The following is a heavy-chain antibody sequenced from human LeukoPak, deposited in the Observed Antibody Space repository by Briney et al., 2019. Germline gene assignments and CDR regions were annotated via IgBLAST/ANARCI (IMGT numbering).Heavy chain of an antibody. D-gene: IGHD3-22*01. CDR2: IYPGDSDT. CDR1: GYSFTSYW. J-gene: IGHJ4*02. CDR3: ARLPHYYDSSGYYVDY. Sequence: GESLKISCKGSGYSFTSYWIGWVRQMPGKGLEWMGIIYPGDSDTRYSPSFQGQATISADKSISTAYRQWSSLKASDTAMYYCARLPHYYDSSGYYVDYWGQGTLVTVSS. V-gene: IGHV5-51*01.